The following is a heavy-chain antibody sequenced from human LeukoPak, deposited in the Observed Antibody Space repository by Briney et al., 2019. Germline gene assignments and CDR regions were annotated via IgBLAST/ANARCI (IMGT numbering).Heavy chain of an antibody. J-gene: IGHJ6*03. CDR1: GFTFSSYA. V-gene: IGHV3-30*04. CDR2: ISYDGSNK. Sequence: GRSLRLSCAASGFTFSSYAMHWVRQAPGKGLEWVAVISYDGSNKYYADSVKGRFTISRDNSKNTLYLQMNSLRAEDTAVYYCARYTTVVTRYYYYYMDVWGKGTTVTVSS. D-gene: IGHD4-23*01. CDR3: ARYTTVVTRYYYYYMDV.